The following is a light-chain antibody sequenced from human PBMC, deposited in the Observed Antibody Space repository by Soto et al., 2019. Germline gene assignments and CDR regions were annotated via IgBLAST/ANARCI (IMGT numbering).Light chain of an antibody. CDR3: QQYYSYPRWT. V-gene: IGKV1-8*01. J-gene: IGKJ1*01. Sequence: AIRMTQSPSSLSASTGDRVTITCRARQGISSYLAWYQQKPGKAPKLLIYAASTLQSGVPSRFSGSGSGTDFTLTISCLQSEDFATYYCQQYYSYPRWTFGQGTKVEIK. CDR2: AAS. CDR1: QGISSY.